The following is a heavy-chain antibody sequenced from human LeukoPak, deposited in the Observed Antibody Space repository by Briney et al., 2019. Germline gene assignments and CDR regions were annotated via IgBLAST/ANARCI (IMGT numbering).Heavy chain of an antibody. V-gene: IGHV4-59*08. D-gene: IGHD6-19*01. CDR1: GGPIGSDY. J-gene: IGHJ4*02. CDR2: IYYTGGT. Sequence: ASETLSLTCTVSGGPIGSDYWTWIRQPPGKGLKYIGYIYYTGGTNYNPSLKSRVTISVDTSKNQFSLKLSSVTAADTAVYFCAKYGNSGWVIDNWGQGTLVTVSS. CDR3: AKYGNSGWVIDN.